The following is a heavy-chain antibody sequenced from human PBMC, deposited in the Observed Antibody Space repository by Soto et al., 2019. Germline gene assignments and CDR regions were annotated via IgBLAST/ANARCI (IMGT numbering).Heavy chain of an antibody. D-gene: IGHD3-3*01. CDR1: GYTFTSYA. V-gene: IGHV1-3*01. CDR3: ARGITIFGVFLGMDV. J-gene: IGHJ6*02. CDR2: INAGNGNT. Sequence: QVQLVQSGAEVKKPGASVKVSCKASGYTFTSYAMHWVRQAPGQRLEWMGWINAGNGNTKYSQKFQGRVTITRDTSASTAYMGLRTLRSEATPGYYCARGITIFGVFLGMDVWAKGPRSPSP.